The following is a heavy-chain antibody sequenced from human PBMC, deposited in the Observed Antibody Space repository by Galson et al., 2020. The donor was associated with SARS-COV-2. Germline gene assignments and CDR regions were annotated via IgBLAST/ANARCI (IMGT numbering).Heavy chain of an antibody. V-gene: IGHV5-10-1*01. Sequence: HGEYLKISCKGSGYSFTSYWISWVRQMPGKGLEWMGRIDPSDSYTNYSPSFQGHVTISADKSISTAYLQWSSLKASDTAMYYCARARPPAGTFDPWGQGTLVTVSS. J-gene: IGHJ5*02. CDR2: IDPSDSYT. CDR3: ARARPPAGTFDP. D-gene: IGHD1-1*01. CDR1: GYSFTSYW.